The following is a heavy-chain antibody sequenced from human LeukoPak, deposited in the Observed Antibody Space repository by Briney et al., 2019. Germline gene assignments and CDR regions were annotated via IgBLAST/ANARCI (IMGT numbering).Heavy chain of an antibody. CDR1: GFTFGSYS. CDR3: ARDSDSSGYCDY. J-gene: IGHJ4*02. Sequence: GGSLRLSCAASGFTFGSYSMNWVRQAPGKGLEWVSSISSSSSYIYYADSVKGRFTISRDNAKNSLYLQMNSLRAEDTAVYYCARDSDSSGYCDYWGQGTLVTVSS. D-gene: IGHD3-22*01. V-gene: IGHV3-21*01. CDR2: ISSSSSYI.